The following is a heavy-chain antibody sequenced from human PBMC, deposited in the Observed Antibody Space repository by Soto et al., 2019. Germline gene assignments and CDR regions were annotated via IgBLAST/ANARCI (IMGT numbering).Heavy chain of an antibody. CDR1: GGSISSYY. D-gene: IGHD6-13*01. CDR3: ARAGYSSSCHTWFDP. Sequence: SETLSLTCTVSGGSISSYYWSWIRQPPGKGLEWIGYIYYSGSTNYNPSLKSRVTISVDTSKNQFSLKLSSVTAADTAVYYCARAGYSSSCHTWFDPSGQGTLVTVSS. J-gene: IGHJ5*02. CDR2: IYYSGST. V-gene: IGHV4-59*01.